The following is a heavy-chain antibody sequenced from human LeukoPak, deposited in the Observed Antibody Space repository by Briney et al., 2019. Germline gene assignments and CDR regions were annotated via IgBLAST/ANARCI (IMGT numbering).Heavy chain of an antibody. V-gene: IGHV3-21*01. J-gene: IGHJ5*02. Sequence: GGSLRLSCAASGFPFSSYSMNWVRQAPGKGLEWVSSIISSSSYIYYADSVKGRFTISRDNAKNSLYLQMNSLRAEDTAVYYCARELSMVRGGRGFDPWGQGTLVTVSS. CDR2: IISSSSYI. CDR1: GFPFSSYS. CDR3: ARELSMVRGGRGFDP. D-gene: IGHD3-10*01.